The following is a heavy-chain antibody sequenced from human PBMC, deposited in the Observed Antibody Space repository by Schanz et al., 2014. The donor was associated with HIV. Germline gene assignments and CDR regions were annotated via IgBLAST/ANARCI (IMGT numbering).Heavy chain of an antibody. J-gene: IGHJ4*02. V-gene: IGHV4-34*02. D-gene: IGHD2-2*01. CDR2: MKQEGGK. CDR3: LRGSTVFDS. Sequence: QVQLQQWGAGLLKPSETLSLTCAVYGGSLSDNYWNWIRQTPGKGLELLGEMKQEGGKNYNPALASRIVLSIDPSKNQFSLHLASVIDADTGFCFWLRGSTVFDSWGQGTLVTVSS. CDR1: GGSLSDNY.